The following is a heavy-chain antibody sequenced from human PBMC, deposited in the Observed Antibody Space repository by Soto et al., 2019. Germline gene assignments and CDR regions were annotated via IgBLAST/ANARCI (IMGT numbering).Heavy chain of an antibody. V-gene: IGHV3-30*18. Sequence: GGSLRLSCAASGFTFSSYGMHWVRQAPGKGLEWVAVISYDGSNKYYADSVKGRFTISRDNSKNTLYLQMNSLRAEDTAVYYWAKDASYCTNGVCYDYWGQGTLVTVSS. J-gene: IGHJ4*02. CDR2: ISYDGSNK. CDR1: GFTFSSYG. D-gene: IGHD2-8*01. CDR3: AKDASYCTNGVCYDY.